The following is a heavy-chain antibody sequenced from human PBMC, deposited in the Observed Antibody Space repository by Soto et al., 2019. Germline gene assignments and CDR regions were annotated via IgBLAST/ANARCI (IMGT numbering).Heavy chain of an antibody. CDR1: GFTFIPYW. Sequence: GSLRLSCAASGFTFIPYWMHWVRQGPWKGLEWVSHINGDGSTTIYADSVKGRFTISRDNAKNTLYLQMNSLRAEDTAVYYCARDRGNTDSLDIWGKVKTVTV. J-gene: IGHJ3*02. D-gene: IGHD3-10*01. CDR3: ARDRGNTDSLDI. CDR2: INGDGSTT. V-gene: IGHV3-74*01.